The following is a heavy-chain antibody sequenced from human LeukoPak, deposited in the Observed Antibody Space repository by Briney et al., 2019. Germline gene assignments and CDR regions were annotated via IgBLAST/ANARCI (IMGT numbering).Heavy chain of an antibody. J-gene: IGHJ4*02. D-gene: IGHD1-26*01. Sequence: GGSLRLSCAPSGVTVSSKHMSWVRQAPGKGLEWVSVIYSGGSTYYADSVKGRFTISKDNSKNTLYLQMNSLRAEDTAVYYCATQISGCYLNFDNWVQGTLVTVSS. CDR1: GVTVSSKH. CDR3: ATQISGCYLNFDN. CDR2: IYSGGST. V-gene: IGHV3-53*01.